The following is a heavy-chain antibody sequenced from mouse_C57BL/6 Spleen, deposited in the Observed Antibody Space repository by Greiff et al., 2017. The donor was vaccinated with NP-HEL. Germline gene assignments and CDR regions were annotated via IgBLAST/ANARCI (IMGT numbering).Heavy chain of an antibody. CDR1: GYAFSSYW. J-gene: IGHJ2*01. V-gene: IGHV1-80*01. CDR3: ARPTMVPYYFDY. CDR2: IYPGDGDT. Sequence: QVQLQQSGAELVKPGASVKISCKASGYAFSSYWMNWVKQRPGTGLEWIGQIYPGDGDTNYNGKFKGKATLTADKSSSTAYMQLSSLTSEDSAVYFCARPTMVPYYFDYWGQGTTLTVSS. D-gene: IGHD2-9*01.